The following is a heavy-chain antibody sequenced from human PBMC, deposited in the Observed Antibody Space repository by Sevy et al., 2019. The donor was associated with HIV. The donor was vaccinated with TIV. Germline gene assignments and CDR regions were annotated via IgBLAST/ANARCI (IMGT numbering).Heavy chain of an antibody. J-gene: IGHJ4*02. Sequence: SETLSLTCTVSAGSISSGDYYWSWIRQPPGKGLEWIGYIYYSGSTYYNPSLKSRVTISVDTSKNQFSLKLSSVTAADTAVYYCAGTSHYYGSGSYYWGQGTLVTVSS. D-gene: IGHD3-10*01. CDR1: AGSISSGDYY. V-gene: IGHV4-30-4*01. CDR2: IYYSGST. CDR3: AGTSHYYGSGSYY.